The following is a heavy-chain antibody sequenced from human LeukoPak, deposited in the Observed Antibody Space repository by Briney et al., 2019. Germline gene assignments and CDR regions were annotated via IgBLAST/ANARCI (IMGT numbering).Heavy chain of an antibody. CDR2: ISTDGYTT. CDR3: VVGGSPGY. V-gene: IGHV3-74*01. CDR1: GFTFSSYA. Sequence: PGGSLRLSCAASGFTFSSYAMSWVRQAPGQGLVWVSRISTDGYTTDYADFVQGRFTASRDNTKNTWSLEMNSLRAEDTAVYYCVVGGSPGYWGQGTLVTVSS. D-gene: IGHD2-15*01. J-gene: IGHJ4*02.